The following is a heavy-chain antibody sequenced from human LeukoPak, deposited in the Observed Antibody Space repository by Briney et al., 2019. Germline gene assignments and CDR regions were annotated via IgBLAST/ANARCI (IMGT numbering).Heavy chain of an antibody. V-gene: IGHV1-2*04. CDR2: IDPSSGGT. CDR1: GYTFTDYY. Sequence: ASVKLSCKASGYTFTDYYIHWVRQAPGHRLEWRGGIDPSSGGTNYAQRFQGWVTMTRDTSISTAYMELSRLTSDDTAVYFCARGDGVYVLGFQHWGQGTLVTVSS. D-gene: IGHD5/OR15-5a*01. CDR3: ARGDGVYVLGFQH. J-gene: IGHJ1*01.